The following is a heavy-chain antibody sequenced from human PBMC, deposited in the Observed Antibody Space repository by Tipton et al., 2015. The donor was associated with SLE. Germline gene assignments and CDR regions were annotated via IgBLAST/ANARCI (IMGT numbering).Heavy chain of an antibody. CDR2: IYPGDSDT. CDR1: GYTFSDYW. CDR3: ARWGYCSTTSCPTGDAMDV. D-gene: IGHD2-2*01. J-gene: IGHJ6*02. V-gene: IGHV5-51*01. Sequence: QLVQSGAEVKKPGESLKISCRGSGYTFSDYWIGWVRQMPGKGLEWMGIIYPGDSDTKYRPSFQGQVTISVDKSISTAYLQWSRLKASDTAMYYCARWGYCSTTSCPTGDAMDVWGQGTTVTVSS.